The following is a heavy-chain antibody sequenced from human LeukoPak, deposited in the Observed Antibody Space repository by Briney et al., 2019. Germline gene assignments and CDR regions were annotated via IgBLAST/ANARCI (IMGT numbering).Heavy chain of an antibody. V-gene: IGHV3-48*04. CDR3: ASLGYLDY. J-gene: IGHJ4*02. D-gene: IGHD3-16*01. Sequence: GGSLRLSCAASGFTFSSYAMHWVRQAPGKGLEWVSYISSSSSTIYYADSVKGRFTISRDNAKNSLYLQMNSLRAEDTAVYYCASLGYLDYWGQGTLVTVSS. CDR1: GFTFSSYA. CDR2: ISSSSSTI.